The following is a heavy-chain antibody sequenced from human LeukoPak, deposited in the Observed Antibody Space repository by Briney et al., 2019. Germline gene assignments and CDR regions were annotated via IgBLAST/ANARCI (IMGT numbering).Heavy chain of an antibody. CDR2: IYYSGST. CDR3: ARGGDRYAFDI. D-gene: IGHD3-10*01. J-gene: IGHJ3*02. Sequence: PSETLSLTCTLSGGSISSYYWSWVRQPPGKGLEWIGYIYYSGSTNYNPSLKSRVTISVDTSKNQFSLKLSSVTAADTAVYYCARGGDRYAFDIWGQGTMVTVSS. V-gene: IGHV4-59*01. CDR1: GGSISSYY.